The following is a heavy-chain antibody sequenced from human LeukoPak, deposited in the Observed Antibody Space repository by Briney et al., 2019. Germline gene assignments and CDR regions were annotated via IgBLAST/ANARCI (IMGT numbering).Heavy chain of an antibody. CDR2: ISGSGGST. CDR1: GFTFSSYA. V-gene: IGHV3-23*01. CDR3: VRADIVVVTAIEYFQH. Sequence: GGSLRLSCAASGFTFSSYAMSWVRQAPGKGLEWVSAISGSGGSTYYADSVKGRFTISRDNSKNTLYLQMNSLRAEDTAVYYCVRADIVVVTAIEYFQHWGQGTLVTVSS. J-gene: IGHJ1*01. D-gene: IGHD2-21*02.